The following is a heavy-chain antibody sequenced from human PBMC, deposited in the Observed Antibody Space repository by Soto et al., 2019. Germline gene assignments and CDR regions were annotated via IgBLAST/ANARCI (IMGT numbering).Heavy chain of an antibody. CDR2: ISYDGSNK. Sequence: GGSLRLSCAASGFTFSSYGMHWVRQAPGKGLEWVAVISYDGSNKYYADSVKGRFTISRDNSKSTLYLQMNSLRAEDTAVYYCAKEYSSSDYHYFDYWGQGTLVTVSS. J-gene: IGHJ4*02. CDR1: GFTFSSYG. D-gene: IGHD6-13*01. V-gene: IGHV3-30*18. CDR3: AKEYSSSDYHYFDY.